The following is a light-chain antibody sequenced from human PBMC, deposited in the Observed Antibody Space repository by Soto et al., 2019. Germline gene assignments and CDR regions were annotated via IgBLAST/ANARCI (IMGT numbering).Light chain of an antibody. CDR3: QQYGSSSRT. CDR1: QNINNW. CDR2: DAS. Sequence: DIQMTQSPSTLSASIGDRVTITCRASQNINNWIAWYQQKPGKAPKFLIYDASTLESGVPSRFSGSGFGTDFTLSINRLEPEDFAVYYCQQYGSSSRTFGQGTKVDIK. J-gene: IGKJ1*01. V-gene: IGKV1-5*01.